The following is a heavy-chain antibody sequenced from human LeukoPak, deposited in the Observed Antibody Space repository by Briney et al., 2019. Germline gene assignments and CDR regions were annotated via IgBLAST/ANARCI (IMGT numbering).Heavy chain of an antibody. V-gene: IGHV4-59*01. CDR1: GGSITNYY. D-gene: IGHD1-26*01. CDR3: ARHGGRYHYAMDV. CDR2: FYYSGST. Sequence: PSETLSLTCTVSGGSITNYYWSWIRQPPGKGLEWIGYFYYSGSTNYNPSLKSRVTISVDTSKNQFSLKLTSVTAADTAVYYCARHGGRYHYAMDVWGQGTTVTVSS. J-gene: IGHJ6*02.